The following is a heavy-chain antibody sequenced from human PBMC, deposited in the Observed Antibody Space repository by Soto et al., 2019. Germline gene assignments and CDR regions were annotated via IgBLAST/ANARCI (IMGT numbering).Heavy chain of an antibody. V-gene: IGHV1-46*04. CDR3: AKDYPLAGPGSVPVPAHFDA. CDR1: GDTFTSYY. CDR2: INPSGGT. D-gene: IGHD2-2*01. J-gene: IGHJ4*02. Sequence: ASVKVSCQASGDTFTSYYMHWVRQAPGQGLEWMGIINPSGGTSYADFVKGRFTISRDNSKNTLNLQMNSLGAEDTAVYFCAKDYPLAGPGSVPVPAHFDAWGQGTLVTVSS.